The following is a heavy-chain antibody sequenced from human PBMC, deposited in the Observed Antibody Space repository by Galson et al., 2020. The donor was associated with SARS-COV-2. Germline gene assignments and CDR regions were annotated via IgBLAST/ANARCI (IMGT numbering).Heavy chain of an antibody. CDR3: ARDRAVAADIFLGGLDV. D-gene: IGHD2-2*01. CDR1: GFSFNNYA. V-gene: IGHV3-30*04. Sequence: GESLKISCAASGFSFNNYAIHWVRQAPGKGLEWVAGISFEGSNTYYGHSVKGRFTISRDNSKSTLYLLMNSLSAEDTAVYYCARDRAVAADIFLGGLDVWGQGTTVTVS. CDR2: ISFEGSNT. J-gene: IGHJ6*02.